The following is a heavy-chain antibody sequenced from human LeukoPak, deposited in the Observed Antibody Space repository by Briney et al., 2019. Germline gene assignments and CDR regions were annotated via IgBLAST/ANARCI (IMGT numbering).Heavy chain of an antibody. CDR2: ISGSGGST. Sequence: PGGSLRLSCAASGFTFSSYAMSWVRQAPGKGLEWVSAISGSGGSTYYADSVKGRFTISRDNSKNTLYLQMNSLRAEDTAVYYCAKAHSSAEGTTGAVGYWGQGTLVTVSS. D-gene: IGHD6-19*01. CDR3: AKAHSSAEGTTGAVGY. V-gene: IGHV3-23*01. CDR1: GFTFSSYA. J-gene: IGHJ4*02.